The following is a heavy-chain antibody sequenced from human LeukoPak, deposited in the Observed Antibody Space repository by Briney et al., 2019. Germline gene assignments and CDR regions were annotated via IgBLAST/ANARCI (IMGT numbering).Heavy chain of an antibody. V-gene: IGHV3-21*01. CDR2: ISSSSSYI. Sequence: GGALRLSCAASGFTFSSYSMNWVRQAPGKGLGWVSSISSSSSYIYYADSVKGRFTISRDNAKNSLYLQMNSLRAEDTAVYYCARGPYYYYMDVWGKGTTVTVSS. J-gene: IGHJ6*03. CDR1: GFTFSSYS. CDR3: ARGPYYYYMDV.